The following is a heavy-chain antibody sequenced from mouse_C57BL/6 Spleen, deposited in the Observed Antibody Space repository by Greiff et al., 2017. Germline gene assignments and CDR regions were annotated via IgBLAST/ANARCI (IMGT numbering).Heavy chain of an antibody. D-gene: IGHD2-3*01. V-gene: IGHV1-7*01. CDR3: AGEDYDGYYGFAY. CDR2: INPSSGYT. CDR1: GYTFTSYW. J-gene: IGHJ3*01. Sequence: QVQLQQSGAELAKPGASVKLSCKASGYTFTSYWMHWVKQRPGQGLEWIGEINPSSGYTKYNQKFKDKATLTADKSSSAAYMQLSSLTYEDSAYYCCAGEDYDGYYGFAYWGQGTLVTVSA.